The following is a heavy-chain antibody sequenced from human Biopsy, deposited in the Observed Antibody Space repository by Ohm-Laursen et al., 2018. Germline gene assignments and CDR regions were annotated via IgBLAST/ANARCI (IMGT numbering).Heavy chain of an antibody. D-gene: IGHD3-22*01. V-gene: IGHV4-34*01. CDR2: INHTGST. J-gene: IGHJ5*02. CDR3: ARDYDTSGYYYVS. Sequence: SETLSLTWAVSSGSISGNYWGWIRQPPGKGLEWMGEINHTGSTKYNPSLMSRVTISIDTSNSQFSLKLTSVTAADTAVYYCARDYDTSGYYYVSWGQGTLATVSS. CDR1: SGSISGNY.